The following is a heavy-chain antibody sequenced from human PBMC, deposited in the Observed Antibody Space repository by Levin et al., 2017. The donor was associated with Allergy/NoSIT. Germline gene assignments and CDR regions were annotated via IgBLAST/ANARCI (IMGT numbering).Heavy chain of an antibody. V-gene: IGHV3-9*01. Sequence: GGSLRLSCAASGFTFDDYAMHWVRQAPGKGLEWVSGISWNSGSIGYADSVKGRFTISRDNAKNSLYLQMNSLRAEDTALYYCAKVSYYYDSSGYYPDAFDIWGQGTMVTVSS. CDR1: GFTFDDYA. CDR3: AKVSYYYDSSGYYPDAFDI. CDR2: ISWNSGSI. J-gene: IGHJ3*02. D-gene: IGHD3-22*01.